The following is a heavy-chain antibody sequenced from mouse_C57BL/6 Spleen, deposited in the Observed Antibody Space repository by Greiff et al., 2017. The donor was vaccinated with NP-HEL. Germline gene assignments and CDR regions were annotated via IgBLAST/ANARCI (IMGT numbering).Heavy chain of an antibody. CDR2: IDPSDSET. CDR3: ARAGKGAMDY. CDR1: GYTFTSYW. D-gene: IGHD2-1*01. V-gene: IGHV1-52*01. J-gene: IGHJ4*01. Sequence: VQLQQSGAELVRPGSSVKLSCKASGYTFTSYWMHWVKQRPIQGLEWIGNIDPSDSETHYNQKFKDKATLTVDKSSSTAYMQLSSLTSEDSAVYYCARAGKGAMDYWGQGTSVTVSS.